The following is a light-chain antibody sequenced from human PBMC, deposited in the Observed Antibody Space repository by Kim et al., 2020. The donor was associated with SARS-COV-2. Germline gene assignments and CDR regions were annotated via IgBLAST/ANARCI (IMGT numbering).Light chain of an antibody. Sequence: QKVTIPCSGSSSNIGNNYVSWYQQLPGTAPKLLIYDNNKRPSGIPDRFSGSKSGTSATLGITGLQTGDEADYYCGTWDSSLSAGVVFGGGTKLTVL. V-gene: IGLV1-51*01. CDR2: DNN. CDR1: SSNIGNNY. J-gene: IGLJ2*01. CDR3: GTWDSSLSAGVV.